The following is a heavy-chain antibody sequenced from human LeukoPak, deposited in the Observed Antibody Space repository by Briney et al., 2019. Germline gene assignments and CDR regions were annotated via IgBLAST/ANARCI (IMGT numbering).Heavy chain of an antibody. CDR1: GYTFTSYD. D-gene: IGHD4-23*01. CDR2: ISAYNGNT. CDR3: ARDVSTVDPYYYGMDV. Sequence: ASVKVSCKASGYTFTSYDISWVRQAPGQGLEWMGWISAYNGNTNYAQKLQGRVTMTTGTSTSTAYMELRSLRSDDTAVYYCARDVSTVDPYYYGMDVWGQGTTVTVSS. J-gene: IGHJ6*02. V-gene: IGHV1-18*01.